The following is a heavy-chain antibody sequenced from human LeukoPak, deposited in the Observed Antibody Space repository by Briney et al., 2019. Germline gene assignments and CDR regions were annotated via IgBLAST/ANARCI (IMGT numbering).Heavy chain of an antibody. V-gene: IGHV2-70*11. CDR1: GFSLSTSGMC. CDR3: ARESGESRGYSYGYYYYMDV. J-gene: IGHJ6*03. Sequence: SGPALVKPTQTLTLTCTFSGFSLSTSGMCVSWIRQPPGKALEWLARIDWDDDKYYSTSLKTRLTISKDTSKNQVVLTMTNMDPVDTATYYCARESGESRGYSYGYYYYMDVWGKGTTVTVSS. CDR2: IDWDDDK. D-gene: IGHD5-18*01.